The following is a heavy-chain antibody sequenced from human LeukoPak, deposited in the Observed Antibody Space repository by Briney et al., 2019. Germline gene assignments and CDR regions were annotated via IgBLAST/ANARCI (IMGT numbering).Heavy chain of an antibody. J-gene: IGHJ4*02. CDR1: GFTFSSYI. CDR3: ASADYGDYEGLY. CDR2: ISSSSSYI. D-gene: IGHD4-17*01. V-gene: IGHV3-21*01. Sequence: GGSLRLSCAASGFTFSSYIMNWVRQAPGKGLEWVSSISSSSSYIYYADSVKGRFTISRDNAKNSLYLQMNSLRAEDTAVYYCASADYGDYEGLYWGQGTLVTVSS.